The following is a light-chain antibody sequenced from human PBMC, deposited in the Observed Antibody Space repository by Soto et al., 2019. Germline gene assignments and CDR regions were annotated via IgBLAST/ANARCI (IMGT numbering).Light chain of an antibody. Sequence: DIQMTQSPSSLSASVGDRVILTCRASQTIRTSLNWYQQKPGKAPKLLIYAASTLHSGVPSRFSGSGSGTDFTLSISNLQPEDFATYFCQPTYATPPTFGQGTKVEI. CDR1: QTIRTS. CDR2: AAS. J-gene: IGKJ1*01. CDR3: QPTYATPPT. V-gene: IGKV1-39*01.